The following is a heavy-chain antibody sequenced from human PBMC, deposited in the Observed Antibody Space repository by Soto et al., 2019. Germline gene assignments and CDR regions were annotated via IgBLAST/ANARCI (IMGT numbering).Heavy chain of an antibody. D-gene: IGHD5-12*01. V-gene: IGHV1-46*03. CDR1: GYTFTSYY. Sequence: ASVKVSCKASGYTFTSYYMHWVRQAPGQGLEWMGIINPSGGSTSYAQKFQGRVTMTRDTSTSTVYMELSSPRSEGTAVYYCARSPHISSGYVGGYYFDYWGQGTLVTVSS. J-gene: IGHJ4*02. CDR3: ARSPHISSGYVGGYYFDY. CDR2: INPSGGST.